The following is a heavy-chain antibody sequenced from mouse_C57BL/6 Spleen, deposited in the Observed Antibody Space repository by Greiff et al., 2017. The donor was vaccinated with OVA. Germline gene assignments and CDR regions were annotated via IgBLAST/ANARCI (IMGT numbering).Heavy chain of an antibody. CDR1: GYSFTGYY. CDR2: INPSTGGT. Sequence: LKESGPELVKPGASVKISCKASGYSFTGYYMNWVKQSPEKSLEWIGEINPSTGGTTYNQKFKAKATLTVDKSSSTAYMQLKSLTSEDSAVYYCARGVYYFDYWGQGTTLTVSS. CDR3: ARGVYYFDY. J-gene: IGHJ2*01. V-gene: IGHV1-42*01.